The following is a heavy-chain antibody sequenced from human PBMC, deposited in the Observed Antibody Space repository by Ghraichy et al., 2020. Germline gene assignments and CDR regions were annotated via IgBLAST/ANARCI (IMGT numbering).Heavy chain of an antibody. CDR3: ATEACFQLDV. Sequence: GGSLRLSCAASGFTFSNFGISWVRQAPGKGLEWVAKTNPDGTRKNYVDSVGGRFTISRDNVKNSLLLQMNNLRAGDTAVYFCATEACFQLDVWGQGTTATVSS. J-gene: IGHJ6*02. CDR1: GFTFSNFG. D-gene: IGHD2/OR15-2a*01. CDR2: TNPDGTRK. V-gene: IGHV3-7*01.